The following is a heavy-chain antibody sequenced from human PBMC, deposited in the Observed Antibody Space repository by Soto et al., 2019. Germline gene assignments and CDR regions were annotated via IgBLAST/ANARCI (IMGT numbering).Heavy chain of an antibody. CDR2: ISYDGSNK. V-gene: IGHV3-30*18. Sequence: GGSLRLSCAASGFTFSSYGMHWVRQAPGKGLEWVAVISYDGSNKYYADSVKGRFTISRDNSKNTLYLQMNSLRAEDTAVYYCAKDSFSGDVWGKGTTVTAPQ. J-gene: IGHJ6*04. CDR1: GFTFSSYG. CDR3: AKDSFSGDV.